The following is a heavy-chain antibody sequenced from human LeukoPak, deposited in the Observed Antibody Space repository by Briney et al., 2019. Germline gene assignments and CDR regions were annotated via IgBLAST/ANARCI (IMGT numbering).Heavy chain of an antibody. V-gene: IGHV3-21*01. Sequence: PGGSLRLSCAASGFTFSSYTMNWVRQAPGKGLEWVSSISGGSTYTFYADSVMGRFTISRDNVKNSLYLHMSSLRAEDTAVYYCARVRDLYRDYWGQGILVTVSS. CDR1: GFTFSSYT. J-gene: IGHJ4*02. CDR2: ISGGSTYT. CDR3: ARVRDLYRDY. D-gene: IGHD5-12*01.